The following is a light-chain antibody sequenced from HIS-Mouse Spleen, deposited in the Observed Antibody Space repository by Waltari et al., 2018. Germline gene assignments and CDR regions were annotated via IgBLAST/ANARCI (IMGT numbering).Light chain of an antibody. Sequence: SYELTQPPSVSVSPGQTARITCPGDALPKKYAYWYQQKSGQDPVLVIYEDSKRPSGFPVRFSGSSSGTMATLTISGAQVEDEADYYCYSTDSSGNHRVFGGGTKLTVL. CDR2: EDS. CDR1: ALPKKY. V-gene: IGLV3-10*01. J-gene: IGLJ2*01. CDR3: YSTDSSGNHRV.